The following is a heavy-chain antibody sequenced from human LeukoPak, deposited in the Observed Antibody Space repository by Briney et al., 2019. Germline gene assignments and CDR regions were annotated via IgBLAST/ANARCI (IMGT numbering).Heavy chain of an antibody. CDR2: IYYSGST. Sequence: SETLSLTCTVSGGSISSGSYYWSWIRQPPGKGLEWIGSIYYSGSTYYNPSLKSRVTISVDTSKNQFSLKLSSVTAADTAVYYCARSIVAGYFFDYWGQGTLVTVSS. CDR1: GGSISSGSYY. V-gene: IGHV4-39*07. D-gene: IGHD6-19*01. CDR3: ARSIVAGYFFDY. J-gene: IGHJ4*02.